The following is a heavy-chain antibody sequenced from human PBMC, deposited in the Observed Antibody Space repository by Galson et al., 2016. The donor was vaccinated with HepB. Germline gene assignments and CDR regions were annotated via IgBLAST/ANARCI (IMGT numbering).Heavy chain of an antibody. CDR1: GFGFDDFA. J-gene: IGHJ4*02. CDR2: ISWSGNSI. Sequence: SLRLSCAASGFGFDDFAMHWVRQAPGKGLEWVSGISWSGNSIAYADPLKGRFTLSRANAKNSLFLQMRKLRPEDAAFYYCVKDNWEREAGIGGYFDLWGQGTLVTVSS. CDR3: VKDNWEREAGIGGYFDL. V-gene: IGHV3-9*01. D-gene: IGHD1-26*01.